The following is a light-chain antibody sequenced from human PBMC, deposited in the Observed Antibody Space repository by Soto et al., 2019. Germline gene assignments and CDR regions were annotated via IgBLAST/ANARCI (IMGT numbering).Light chain of an antibody. CDR1: GSDIGAYNY. CDR3: NSYTTLSNRV. Sequence: QSVLTQPASVSGSPGQSITISCTGTGSDIGAYNYVSWYQQHPGKAPKLLIYEVTNRPSGVSDRFSGSKSGNTASLTISGLQAEDEANYYCNSYTTLSNRVFGTGTKLTVL. V-gene: IGLV2-14*01. CDR2: EVT. J-gene: IGLJ1*01.